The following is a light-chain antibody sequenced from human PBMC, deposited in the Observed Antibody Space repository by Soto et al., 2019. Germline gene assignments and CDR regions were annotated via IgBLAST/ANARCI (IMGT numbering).Light chain of an antibody. Sequence: TPATLAVSAGQADALSWMSIHSVSSNLAWYQQKPGQAPRLLLISGASNLQSGVPSRFSGSGSGTDFTLTITSLQPQDFATYYCHQTYIAPWAFGQGTKVDIK. CDR3: HQTYIAPWA. J-gene: IGKJ1*01. CDR1: HSVSSN. V-gene: IGKV3-15*01. CDR2: GAS.